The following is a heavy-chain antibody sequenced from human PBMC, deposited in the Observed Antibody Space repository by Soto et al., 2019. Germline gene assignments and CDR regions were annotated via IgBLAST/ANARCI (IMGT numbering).Heavy chain of an antibody. V-gene: IGHV4-39*01. J-gene: IGHJ4*02. CDR2: VYYSGSA. D-gene: IGHD1-26*01. CDR1: GGSISSNGYY. CDR3: ARRPKRGSYSWCFDY. Sequence: QLQLQESGPGLVKPSETLSLTCTVSGGSISSNGYYWGWICQPPGKGLEWIGSVYYSGSANYNPSLKSRLTRSVDTSKHRFSLNLISVTAADTAVYYCARRPKRGSYSWCFDYWGQGTLVTVSS.